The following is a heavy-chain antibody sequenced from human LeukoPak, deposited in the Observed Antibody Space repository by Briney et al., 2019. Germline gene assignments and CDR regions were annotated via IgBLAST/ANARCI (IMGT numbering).Heavy chain of an antibody. CDR1: GGSIISSSYY. Sequence: SETLSLTCTVSGGSIISSSYYWGWIRQPPGKGLEWIGSIYYSGSTYYNPSLKSRVTISVDTSKNQFSLKLSSVTAADTAVYYCARHKFDGYSYGSRYYYYYMDVWGKGTTVTVSS. CDR2: IYYSGST. J-gene: IGHJ6*03. CDR3: ARHKFDGYSYGSRYYYYYMDV. D-gene: IGHD5-18*01. V-gene: IGHV4-39*01.